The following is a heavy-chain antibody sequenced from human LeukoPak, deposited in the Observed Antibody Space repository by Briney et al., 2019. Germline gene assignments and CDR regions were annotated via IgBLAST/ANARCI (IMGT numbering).Heavy chain of an antibody. CDR2: IKSSGSTI. CDR3: ASDPINIATAGNGFDY. D-gene: IGHD6-13*01. J-gene: IGHJ4*02. CDR1: GFPLWDYY. V-gene: IGHV3-11*04. Sequence: GGSLRLSCAPSGFPLWDYYMRGLRDAPEGGGEGVSYIKSSGSTIYYADSVKGRFTISSDNAKNSLYLQMNSLRAEDAAVYYCASDPINIATAGNGFDYWGQGTLVTVSS.